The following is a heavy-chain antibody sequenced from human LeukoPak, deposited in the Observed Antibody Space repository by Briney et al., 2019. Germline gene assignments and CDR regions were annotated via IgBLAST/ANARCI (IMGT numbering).Heavy chain of an antibody. D-gene: IGHD5-24*01. Sequence: GGSLRLSCAVSGFTFSAYGMLWLRQAPGKGLEGVAVISYDGSYQAYADSVKGRFTVSRDSSKNTLYLQLKSLRPEDTGLYYCARERRRDGYNYKDYLGQGTQVSVSS. CDR2: ISYDGSYQ. CDR3: ARERRRDGYNYKDY. J-gene: IGHJ4*02. V-gene: IGHV3-30*04. CDR1: GFTFSAYG.